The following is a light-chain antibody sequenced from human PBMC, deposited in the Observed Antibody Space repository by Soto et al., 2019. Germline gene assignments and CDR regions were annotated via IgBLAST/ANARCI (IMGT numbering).Light chain of an antibody. CDR1: QDISNY. Sequence: DIQMTPSPSSLSASVGDRVTITCQASQDISNYLNWYQQKPGKAPKLLIYDASNLETGVPSRFSGSGSGTDFTFTISSLQPEDIATYYCQQYDNLPRVTFGGGTKVDIK. CDR2: DAS. V-gene: IGKV1-33*01. CDR3: QQYDNLPRVT. J-gene: IGKJ4*01.